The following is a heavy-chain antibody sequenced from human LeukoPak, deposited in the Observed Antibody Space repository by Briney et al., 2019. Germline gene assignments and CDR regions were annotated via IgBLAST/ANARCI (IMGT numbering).Heavy chain of an antibody. CDR3: ATTLRTYSSGWSYWYFDL. J-gene: IGHJ2*01. D-gene: IGHD6-19*01. V-gene: IGHV4-61*02. CDR2: IYTSGST. CDR1: GGSISSGSYY. Sequence: SETLSLTCTVSGGSISSGSYYWSRIRQPAGKGLEWIGRIYTSGSTNYNPSLKSRVTISVDTSKNQFSLKLSSVTAADTAVYYCATTLRTYSSGWSYWYFDLWGRGTLVTVSS.